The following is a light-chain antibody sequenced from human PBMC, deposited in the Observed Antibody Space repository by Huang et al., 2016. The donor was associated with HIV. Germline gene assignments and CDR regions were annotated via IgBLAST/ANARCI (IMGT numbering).Light chain of an antibody. CDR3: QQSSISPWT. V-gene: IGKV1-39*01. J-gene: IGKJ1*01. CDR2: AAS. CDR1: QTISNY. Sequence: DIQMTQSLSSLSASVGDRVTITCRASQTISNYLNWYQQKPGKAPKLLIYAASDLQSGVPSRFSGRGSGTDFTLTISSLQPEDSATYYCQQSSISPWTFGQGTRVEIK.